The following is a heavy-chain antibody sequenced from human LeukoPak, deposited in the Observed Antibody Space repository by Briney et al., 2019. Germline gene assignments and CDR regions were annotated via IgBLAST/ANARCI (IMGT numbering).Heavy chain of an antibody. D-gene: IGHD3-10*01. J-gene: IGHJ4*02. CDR2: IVPIFSTA. CDR3: ASDTYYYGSGSYYNTDY. Sequence: SVKVSCKASGGTFSSYAISWVRQAPGQGLEWMGGIVPIFSTANYAQKFQGRVTITADESTSTAYMELSSLRSEDTAVYYCASDTYYYGSGSYYNTDYWGQGTLVTVSS. CDR1: GGTFSSYA. V-gene: IGHV1-69*13.